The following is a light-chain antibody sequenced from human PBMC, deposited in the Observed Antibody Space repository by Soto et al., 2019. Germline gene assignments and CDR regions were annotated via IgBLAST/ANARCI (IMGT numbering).Light chain of an antibody. V-gene: IGKV3-11*01. CDR3: QQRRNSIT. CDR1: QSVSSY. CDR2: DAS. J-gene: IGKJ5*01. Sequence: EIVLTQSPATLSLSPGERATLSCRASQSVSSYLAWYQQKPGQAPRLLIYDASNRATGIPARFSGSGSGTDFTLTISSLEPDDFAVYYCQQRRNSITFGQGTRLEIK.